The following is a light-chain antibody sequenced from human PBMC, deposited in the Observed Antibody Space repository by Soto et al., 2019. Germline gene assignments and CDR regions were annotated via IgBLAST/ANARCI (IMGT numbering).Light chain of an antibody. V-gene: IGLV2-8*01. Sequence: QSVLTQPPSASGSPGQSVTISCTGTSSDVGGYKFVSWYQQHPGKAPKLLIYEVTQRPSGVPDRFSGSKSVNTASLTVSGLQAEDDADYYCSSYAGSNMGVFGTGTKLTVL. CDR1: SSDVGGYKF. J-gene: IGLJ1*01. CDR2: EVT. CDR3: SSYAGSNMGV.